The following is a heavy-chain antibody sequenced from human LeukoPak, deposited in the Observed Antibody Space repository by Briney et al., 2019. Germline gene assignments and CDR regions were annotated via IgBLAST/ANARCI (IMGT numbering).Heavy chain of an antibody. V-gene: IGHV3-74*01. CDR2: INNDGSGT. Sequence: GGSLRLSCAASGFTFSSYWMHWVRQAPGKGPVWASRINNDGSGTTYADSVKGRFSISRDDAKNTLYLQMNSLRAEDTAVYYCVRGGESTWSWGQGTLVTVSS. CDR1: GFTFSSYW. CDR3: VRGGESTWS. J-gene: IGHJ5*02. D-gene: IGHD2-15*01.